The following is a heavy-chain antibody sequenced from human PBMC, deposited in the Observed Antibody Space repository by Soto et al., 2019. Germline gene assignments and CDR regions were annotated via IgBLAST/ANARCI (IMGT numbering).Heavy chain of an antibody. CDR2: ISYDGSNK. D-gene: IGHD3-22*01. J-gene: IGHJ4*02. Sequence: GSLRLSCAASGFTFSSYAMHWVRQAPGKGLEWVAVISYDGSNKYYADSVKGRFTISRDNSKNTLYLQMNSLRAEDTAVYYCARAGTITMIVVGSALDYWGQGTLVTVSS. CDR3: ARAGTITMIVVGSALDY. CDR1: GFTFSSYA. V-gene: IGHV3-30-3*01.